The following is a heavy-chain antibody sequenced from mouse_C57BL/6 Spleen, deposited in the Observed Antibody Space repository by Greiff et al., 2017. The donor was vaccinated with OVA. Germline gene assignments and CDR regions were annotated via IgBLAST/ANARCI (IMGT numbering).Heavy chain of an antibody. D-gene: IGHD1-1*01. CDR2: INPSTGGT. CDR1: GYSFTGYY. J-gene: IGHJ2*01. V-gene: IGHV1-42*01. CDR3: ARSDTTVVDFDY. Sequence: EVQLQQSGPELVKPGASVKISCKASGYSFTGYYMNWVKQSPEKSLEWIGEINPSTGGTTYNQKLKAKATLTVDKSSSTAYMQLKSLTSEDSAVYYCARSDTTVVDFDYWGQGTTLTVSS.